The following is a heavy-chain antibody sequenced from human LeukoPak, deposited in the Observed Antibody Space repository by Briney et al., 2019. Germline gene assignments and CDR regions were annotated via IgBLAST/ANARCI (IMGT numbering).Heavy chain of an antibody. CDR3: TRHNTTGYYDY. Sequence: GGSLRLSCAASGFTFSGSAMHWVRQASGKGLEWVGRIRSKANSYATAYAASVKGRFTISRDDSKDTAYLQMNSLKTEDTAVYYCTRHNTTGYYDYWGQGTLVTVSS. CDR2: IRSKANSYAT. V-gene: IGHV3-73*01. CDR1: GFTFSGSA. J-gene: IGHJ4*02. D-gene: IGHD3-9*01.